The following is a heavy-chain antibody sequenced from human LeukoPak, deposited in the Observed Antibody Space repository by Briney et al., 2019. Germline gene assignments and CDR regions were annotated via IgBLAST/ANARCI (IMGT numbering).Heavy chain of an antibody. Sequence: ASVKVSCKASGYTFTSYGISWVRQAPGQGLEWTGWISAYNGNTNYAQKLQGRVTMTTDTSTSTAYMELRSLRSDDTAVYYCARAIMVRGVPRSYWFDPWGQGTLVTVSS. J-gene: IGHJ5*02. D-gene: IGHD3-10*01. CDR2: ISAYNGNT. CDR3: ARAIMVRGVPRSYWFDP. CDR1: GYTFTSYG. V-gene: IGHV1-18*01.